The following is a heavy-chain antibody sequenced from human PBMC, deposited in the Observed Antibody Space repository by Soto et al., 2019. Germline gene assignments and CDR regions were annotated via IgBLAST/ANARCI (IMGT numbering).Heavy chain of an antibody. D-gene: IGHD2-2*01. CDR1: GFTFSSYG. CDR2: ISYDGSNK. V-gene: IGHV3-30*18. J-gene: IGHJ4*02. CDR3: AKEVDPAAMWYFGY. Sequence: QVQLVESGGGVVQPGRSLRLSCAASGFTFSSYGMHWVRQAPGKGLEWVAVISYDGSNKYYADSVKGRFTISRDNSKNTLYLQMNSLRAEDTAVYYCAKEVDPAAMWYFGYWGQGTLVTVSS.